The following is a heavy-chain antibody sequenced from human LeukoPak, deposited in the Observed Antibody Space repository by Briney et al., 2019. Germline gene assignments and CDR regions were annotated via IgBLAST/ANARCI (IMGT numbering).Heavy chain of an antibody. J-gene: IGHJ6*03. D-gene: IGHD2-15*01. V-gene: IGHV4-59*01. CDR1: GGSISSYY. Sequence: SETLSLTCTVSGGSISSYYWSWIRQPPGKGLEWIGYIYYSGSTNYNPSLKSRVTISVETSKNQFSLKLSSVTAADTAVYYCARTTEGYCRGRSCYSYYYYMDVWGKGTTVTVSS. CDR3: ARTTEGYCRGRSCYSYYYYMDV. CDR2: IYYSGST.